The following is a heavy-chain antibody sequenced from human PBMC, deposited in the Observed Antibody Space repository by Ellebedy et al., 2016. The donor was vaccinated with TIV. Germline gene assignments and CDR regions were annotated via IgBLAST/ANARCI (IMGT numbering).Heavy chain of an antibody. Sequence: GESLKISCAAFGFTLSTYWMNWVRQAPGKGLEWVASIKNDGSDEYYLDSVKGRFTLARDNAKTSMYLQMNSLRAEDTAVYYCRLAYSGSYSTGDYWGRGTLVTVSS. J-gene: IGHJ4*02. D-gene: IGHD1-26*01. V-gene: IGHV3-7*01. CDR2: IKNDGSDE. CDR3: RLAYSGSYSTGDY. CDR1: GFTLSTYW.